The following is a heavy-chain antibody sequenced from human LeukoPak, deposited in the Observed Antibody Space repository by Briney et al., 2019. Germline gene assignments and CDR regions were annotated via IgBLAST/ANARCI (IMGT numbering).Heavy chain of an antibody. CDR3: ARTLQMSRYFDWHLDY. J-gene: IGHJ4*02. Sequence: GASVKVSCKASGYTFTSYAMHWVRQAPGQRLEWMGWINAGNGNTKYSQKFQGRVTITRDTSASTAYMELSSLRSEDTAVYYCARTLQMSRYFDWHLDYWGQGTLVTVSS. CDR2: INAGNGNT. V-gene: IGHV1-3*01. CDR1: GYTFTSYA. D-gene: IGHD3-9*01.